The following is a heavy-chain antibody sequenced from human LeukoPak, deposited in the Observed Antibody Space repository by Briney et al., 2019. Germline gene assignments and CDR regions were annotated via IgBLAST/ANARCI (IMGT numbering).Heavy chain of an antibody. Sequence: SETLSLTCAVYGGSFSGYYWSWIRQPAGKGLEWIGRIYTSGSTNYNPSLKSRVTMSVDTSKNQFSLKLSSVTAADTAVYYCARGGAHYYGSGSMIDYWGQGTLVTVSS. CDR2: IYTSGST. CDR3: ARGGAHYYGSGSMIDY. V-gene: IGHV4-59*10. CDR1: GGSFSGYY. J-gene: IGHJ4*02. D-gene: IGHD3-10*01.